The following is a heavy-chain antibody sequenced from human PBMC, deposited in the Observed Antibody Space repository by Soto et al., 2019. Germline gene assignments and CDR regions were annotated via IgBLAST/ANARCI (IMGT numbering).Heavy chain of an antibody. D-gene: IGHD3-10*01. CDR1: GYDFTDHY. V-gene: IGHV1-46*01. CDR2: ISPDGGST. J-gene: IGHJ4*02. CDR3: ARAPRGGVIIVITSAQIDY. Sequence: ASVKVSCKASGYDFTDHYIHWVRQAPGQGLEWMGIISPDGGSTRYSQQFQARITMTRDTSTSTVYMELSSLRSEDTAVYYCARAPRGGVIIVITSAQIDYWGQGTLVTVSS.